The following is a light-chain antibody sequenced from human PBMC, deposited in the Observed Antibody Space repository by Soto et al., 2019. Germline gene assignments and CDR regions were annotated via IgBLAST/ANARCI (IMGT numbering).Light chain of an antibody. CDR1: QSVSGW. CDR3: QQYSGYPLT. J-gene: IGKJ4*01. CDR2: DVS. V-gene: IGKV1-5*01. Sequence: DIQVSQSPSALSAYAGDRVTITCRASQSVSGWLAWYQQKPGKAPKVLIYDVSNLQSGVPSRFNGSGFGTEFSLTISSLQPDDFATYYCQQYSGYPLTFGGGTKVDIK.